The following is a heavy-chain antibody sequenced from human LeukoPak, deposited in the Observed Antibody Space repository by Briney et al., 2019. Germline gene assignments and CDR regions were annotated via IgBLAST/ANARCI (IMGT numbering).Heavy chain of an antibody. CDR2: ISYDGHNE. D-gene: IGHD5-12*01. V-gene: IGHV3-30*18. J-gene: IGHJ6*02. CDR3: AKGVGYGGMDV. CDR1: GFTFSGYG. Sequence: GGSLRLPCAASGFTFSGYGVHWVRQAPGKGLEWVAVISYDGHNEYYGDSVKGRFTISRDNSKNTVSLQMDSLRAEDTGIYYCAKGVGYGGMDVWGQGTTVTVSS.